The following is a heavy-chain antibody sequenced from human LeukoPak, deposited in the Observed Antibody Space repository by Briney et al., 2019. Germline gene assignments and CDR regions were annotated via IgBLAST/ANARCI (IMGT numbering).Heavy chain of an antibody. Sequence: AGGSLRLSCAASGFTFSNYGMHWVRQAPGKGLEWVAVISYDGSNKYYADSVKGRFTISRDSSKNTLYLQMNSLRAEDTAVYYCARVGLTMVRGVIQGDNWFDPWGQGTLVTVSS. CDR3: ARVGLTMVRGVIQGDNWFDP. V-gene: IGHV3-30*03. J-gene: IGHJ5*02. D-gene: IGHD3-10*01. CDR1: GFTFSNYG. CDR2: ISYDGSNK.